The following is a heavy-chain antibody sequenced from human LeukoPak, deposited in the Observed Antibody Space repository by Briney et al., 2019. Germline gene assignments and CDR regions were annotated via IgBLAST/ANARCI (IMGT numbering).Heavy chain of an antibody. CDR1: GGSISSYY. CDR3: ARAPVVTEYYFDY. Sequence: SETLSLTCNVSGGSISSYYWSWIRQPPGKGLEWIGYIYYSGSTNYNPSLKSRVTISVDTSKNQFSLKLSSVTAADTAVYYCARAPVVTEYYFDYWGQGTLVTVSS. CDR2: IYYSGST. J-gene: IGHJ4*02. V-gene: IGHV4-59*01. D-gene: IGHD4-23*01.